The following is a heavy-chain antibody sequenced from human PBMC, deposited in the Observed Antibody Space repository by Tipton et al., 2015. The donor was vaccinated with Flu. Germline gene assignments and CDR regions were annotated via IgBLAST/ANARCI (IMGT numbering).Heavy chain of an antibody. D-gene: IGHD1-26*01. CDR3: ARSGSYHHYYFDL. CDR2: IYPSGNT. J-gene: IGHJ2*01. V-gene: IGHV4-4*07. Sequence: TLSLTCTVSGGSISSYYWSWIRQPPGKGLEWIGRIYPSGNTNYNPSLQSRVTMSVDTSRNQFSLSLTSVTAADAAIYYCARSGSYHHYYFDLWGRGTLVSVSS. CDR1: GGSISSYY.